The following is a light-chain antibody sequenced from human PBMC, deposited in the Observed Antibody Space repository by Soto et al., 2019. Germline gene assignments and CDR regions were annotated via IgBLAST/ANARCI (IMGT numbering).Light chain of an antibody. CDR1: QTIYSN. Sequence: IVMTQSPATLSVSPGERATLSCRAGQTIYSNVAWYQQRPGQAPRLLIYRASTRATGVPARFSGSGSGTEFTLTLSGLQSESFALYYCQQYQNLWTFGQGTKVEIK. CDR2: RAS. V-gene: IGKV3-15*01. J-gene: IGKJ1*01. CDR3: QQYQNLWT.